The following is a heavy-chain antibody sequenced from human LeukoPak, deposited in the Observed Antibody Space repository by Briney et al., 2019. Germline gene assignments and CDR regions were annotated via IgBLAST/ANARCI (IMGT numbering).Heavy chain of an antibody. Sequence: ASVKVSCKASVYTFTSYAMNWVRQAPGQGLEWMGWINTNTGNPTYAQGFTGRFVFSLDTSVSTAYLQISSLKAEDTAVYYCARDHMYSSGWYPNWFDPWGQGTLVTVSS. CDR3: ARDHMYSSGWYPNWFDP. V-gene: IGHV7-4-1*02. J-gene: IGHJ5*02. CDR2: INTNTGNP. D-gene: IGHD6-19*01. CDR1: VYTFTSYA.